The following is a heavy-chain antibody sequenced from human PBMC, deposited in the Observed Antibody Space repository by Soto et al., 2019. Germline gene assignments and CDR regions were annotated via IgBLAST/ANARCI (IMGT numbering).Heavy chain of an antibody. CDR1: GGSISSSSYY. J-gene: IGHJ6*02. V-gene: IGHV4-39*01. D-gene: IGHD3-9*01. Sequence: QSQTLSLTCTVSGGSISSSSYYWGWIRQPPGKGLEWIGSIYYSGSTYYNPSLKSRVTISVDTSKNQFSLKLGSVTAADTAVYYCARLAALRYFDWLEKSYYYYGMDVWGQGTTVTVSS. CDR3: ARLAALRYFDWLEKSYYYYGMDV. CDR2: IYYSGST.